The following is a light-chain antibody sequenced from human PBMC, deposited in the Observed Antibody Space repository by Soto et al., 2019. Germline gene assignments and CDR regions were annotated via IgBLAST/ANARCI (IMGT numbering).Light chain of an antibody. CDR3: QQYDDWPRT. CDR2: GAS. CDR1: QSVRTN. Sequence: ERVMTQSPATLSVSPGERATLSCRASQSVRTNLAWYQQTPGQPPRLLIYGASTRTTGLPDRFRGSGSGTDFPLIISLLPYEDFATYFCQQYDDWPRTFGQGTKVEIK. J-gene: IGKJ1*01. V-gene: IGKV3-15*01.